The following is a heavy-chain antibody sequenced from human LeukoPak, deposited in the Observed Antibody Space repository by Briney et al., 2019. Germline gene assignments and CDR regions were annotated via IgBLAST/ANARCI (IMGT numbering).Heavy chain of an antibody. CDR2: ISGSGGST. Sequence: GGSLRLSCAASGFTFSRYAMSWVRQAPGKALEWVSAISGSGGSTYYADSVKGRFTISRDNSKNTLYLQMNSLRAEDTAVYYCAKDSSSWYFDYWGQGTLVTVSS. V-gene: IGHV3-23*01. CDR3: AKDSSSWYFDY. D-gene: IGHD6-13*01. CDR1: GFTFSRYA. J-gene: IGHJ4*02.